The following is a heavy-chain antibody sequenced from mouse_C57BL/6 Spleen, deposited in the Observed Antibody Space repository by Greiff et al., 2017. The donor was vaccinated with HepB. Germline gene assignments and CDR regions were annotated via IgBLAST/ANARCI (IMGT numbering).Heavy chain of an antibody. J-gene: IGHJ1*03. CDR3: ARRDYYGLYWYFDV. D-gene: IGHD1-1*01. Sequence: QVQLKQPGAELVKPGASVKMSCKASGYTFTSYWITWVKQRPGQGLEWIGDIYPGSGSTNYNEKFKSKATLTVDTSSSTAYMQLSSLTSEDSAVYYCARRDYYGLYWYFDVWGTGTTVTVSS. V-gene: IGHV1-55*01. CDR1: GYTFTSYW. CDR2: IYPGSGST.